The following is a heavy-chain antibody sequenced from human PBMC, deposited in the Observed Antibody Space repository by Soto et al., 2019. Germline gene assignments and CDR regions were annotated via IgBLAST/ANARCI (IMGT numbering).Heavy chain of an antibody. J-gene: IGHJ4*02. V-gene: IGHV4-4*02. D-gene: IGHD6-13*01. CDR2: IYHSGST. CDR1: GGSISSSNW. Sequence: QVQLQESGPGLVKPSGTLSLTCAVSGGSISSSNWWSWVRQPPGKGLEWIGEIYHSGSTNYNPSLKCRVTISVGKSKNQFSLKRSSVAAAQPAGYYCARCIAAAGPIDYWGQGTLVSVSS. CDR3: ARCIAAAGPIDY.